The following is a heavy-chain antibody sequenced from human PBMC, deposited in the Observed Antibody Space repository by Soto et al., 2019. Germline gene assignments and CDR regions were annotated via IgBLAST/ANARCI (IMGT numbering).Heavy chain of an antibody. CDR2: INPTGGST. CDR1: GYTFTSYH. D-gene: IGHD1-26*01. CDR3: TSGSYHGY. V-gene: IGHV1-46*03. J-gene: IGHJ4*02. Sequence: QVQLVQSGAEVKEPGASVKVSCKAPGYTFTSYHMHWVRQAPGQGLEWMGIINPTGGSTSYAQKFQGRVTMTRETSTTTVYMELSSLRSEDTAVYYCTSGSYHGYWGQGTLVTVSS.